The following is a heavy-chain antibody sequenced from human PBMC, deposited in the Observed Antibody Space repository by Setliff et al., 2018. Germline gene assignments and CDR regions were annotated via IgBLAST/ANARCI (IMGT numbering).Heavy chain of an antibody. D-gene: IGHD6-13*01. CDR2: ISASSSTI. J-gene: IGHJ6*03. V-gene: IGHV3-48*04. CDR3: TCPPPGYSSSWYPDSTGDNFYYYYYYMDV. Sequence: GGSLRLSCAASGFTFSSYSMNWVRQAPGKGLEWISYISASSSTIYYAASVKGRFTISRDNAKNSLYVQMNSLRAEDTAIYYCTCPPPGYSSSWYPDSTGDNFYYYYYYMDVWGKGTTVTVSS. CDR1: GFTFSSYS.